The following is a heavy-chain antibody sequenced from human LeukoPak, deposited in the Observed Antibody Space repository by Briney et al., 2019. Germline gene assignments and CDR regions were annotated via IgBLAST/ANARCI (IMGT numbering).Heavy chain of an antibody. V-gene: IGHV4-34*01. D-gene: IGHD5/OR15-5a*01. CDR2: ISHSGST. CDR1: GASFTDYY. Sequence: KTSETLSLTCDVYGASFTDYYWSWIRQPPGKGLEWIGEISHSGSTNYNSSLKSRVTISIDTSKIQFFLKLTSLTAADTAVYYCVSTSGYWGQGTLVTVSS. CDR3: VSTSGY. J-gene: IGHJ4*02.